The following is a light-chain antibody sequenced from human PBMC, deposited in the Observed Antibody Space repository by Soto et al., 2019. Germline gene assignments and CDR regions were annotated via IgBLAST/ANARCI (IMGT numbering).Light chain of an antibody. J-gene: IGKJ5*01. Sequence: PGERAILSCRSSQTVNSNYLAWCQQKPGQAPRLLIYGASRRATGIPDRFSGSASGTDFTLTISRLEPEDFAVYFCQQYSDLPMTFGQGTRLEI. V-gene: IGKV3-20*01. CDR1: QTVNSNY. CDR2: GAS. CDR3: QQYSDLPMT.